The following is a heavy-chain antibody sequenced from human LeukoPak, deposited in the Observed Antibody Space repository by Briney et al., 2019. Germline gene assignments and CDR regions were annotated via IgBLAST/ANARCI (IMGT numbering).Heavy chain of an antibody. V-gene: IGHV3-23*01. CDR3: AKGPYKWGLQVYFDY. J-gene: IGHJ4*02. D-gene: IGHD1-26*01. CDR1: GFTFSSYA. CDR2: ISGSGGST. Sequence: GGSLRLSCAASGFTFSSYAMSWVRQAPGKGLEWVSGISGSGGSTYYADSVKGRFTISRDNSKNTLYLQMNSLRAEDTAVYYCAKGPYKWGLQVYFDYWGQGTLVTVSS.